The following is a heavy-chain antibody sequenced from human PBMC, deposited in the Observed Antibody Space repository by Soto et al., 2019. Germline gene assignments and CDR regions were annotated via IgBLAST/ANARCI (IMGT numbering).Heavy chain of an antibody. CDR2: ISSSSSYI. Sequence: GGSLRLSCAASGFTFSSYSMNWVRQAPGKGLEWVSSISSSSSYIYYADSVKGRFTISRDNAKNSLYLQMNSLRAEDTAVYYCARSYYGSGSYDAFDIWGQGTMVTVSS. CDR3: ARSYYGSGSYDAFDI. J-gene: IGHJ3*02. V-gene: IGHV3-21*01. CDR1: GFTFSSYS. D-gene: IGHD3-10*01.